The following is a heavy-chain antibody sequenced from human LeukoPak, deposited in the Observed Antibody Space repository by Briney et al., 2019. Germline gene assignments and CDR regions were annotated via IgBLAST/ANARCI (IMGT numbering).Heavy chain of an antibody. CDR1: GFTFSGSW. J-gene: IGHJ4*02. Sequence: GGSLRLSCAASGFTFSGSWMTWVRQAPGKGLEWVSVIYSGGSTYYADSVKGRFTISRDNSKNTLYLQMNSLRAEDTAVYYCAHFDYWGQGTLVTVSS. CDR2: IYSGGST. CDR3: AHFDY. V-gene: IGHV3-53*01.